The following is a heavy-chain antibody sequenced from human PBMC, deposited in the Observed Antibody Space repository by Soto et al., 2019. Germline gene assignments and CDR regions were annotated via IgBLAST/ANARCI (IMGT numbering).Heavy chain of an antibody. CDR1: GFTFSNYG. Sequence: GGSRRLSCXASGFTFSNYGMHWVRQTPGKGLEWVALILYDGSNKYYADSVKGRFTISRDNSKNTLYLQVSSLRAEDTAVYYCAKSRDAYNFYFYYGMDVWGQGTSVTVSS. J-gene: IGHJ6*02. CDR2: ILYDGSNK. V-gene: IGHV3-30*18. D-gene: IGHD1-1*01. CDR3: AKSRDAYNFYFYYGMDV.